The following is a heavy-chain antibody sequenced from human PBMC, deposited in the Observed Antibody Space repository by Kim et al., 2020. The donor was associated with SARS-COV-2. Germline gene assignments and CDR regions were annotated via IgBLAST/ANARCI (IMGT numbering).Heavy chain of an antibody. J-gene: IGHJ6*02. D-gene: IGHD1-26*01. Sequence: GGSLRLSCAASGFTFDDYAMHWVRQAPGKGLEWVSGISWNSGSIGYADSVKGRFTISRDNAKNSLYLQMNSLRAEDTALYYCAKELLKYSGSYGELYYYYGMDVWGQGTTVTVSS. CDR2: ISWNSGSI. CDR1: GFTFDDYA. V-gene: IGHV3-9*01. CDR3: AKELLKYSGSYGELYYYYGMDV.